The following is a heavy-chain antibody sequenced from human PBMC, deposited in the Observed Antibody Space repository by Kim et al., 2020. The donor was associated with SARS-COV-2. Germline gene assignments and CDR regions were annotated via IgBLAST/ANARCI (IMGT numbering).Heavy chain of an antibody. Sequence: ASVKVSCKASGYTFTSYGISWVRQAPGQGLEWMGWISAYNGNTNYAQKLQGRVTMTTDTSTSTAYMELRSLRSDDTAVYYCARGGSIAAAGPNYYYGMDVWGQGTTVTVSS. CDR2: ISAYNGNT. CDR3: ARGGSIAAAGPNYYYGMDV. V-gene: IGHV1-18*01. J-gene: IGHJ6*02. CDR1: GYTFTSYG. D-gene: IGHD6-13*01.